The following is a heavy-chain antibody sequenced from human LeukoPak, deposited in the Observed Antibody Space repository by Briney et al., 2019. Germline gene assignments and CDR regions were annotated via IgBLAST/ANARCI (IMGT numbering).Heavy chain of an antibody. CDR2: INPNSGGT. Sequence: ASVKVSCKASGYTFTGYYMHWVRQAPGQGLEWMGWINPNSGGTNYAQKFQGRVTMTGDTSISTAYMELSRLRSDDTAVYYCARATDSSGYFLDYWGQGTLVTVSS. CDR3: ARATDSSGYFLDY. CDR1: GYTFTGYY. D-gene: IGHD3-22*01. J-gene: IGHJ4*02. V-gene: IGHV1-2*02.